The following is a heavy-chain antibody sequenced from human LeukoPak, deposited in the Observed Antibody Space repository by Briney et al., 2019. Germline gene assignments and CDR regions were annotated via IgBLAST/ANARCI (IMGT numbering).Heavy chain of an antibody. CDR1: GFAFSSDA. D-gene: IGHD6-19*01. CDR3: AKDQPGIAVAGPY. V-gene: IGHV3-23*01. Sequence: GGSLRLSCAASGFAFSSDAMSWVRQAPGKGLEWVSAISGSGGSTYYADSVKGRFTISRDNSKNMLYLQMNSLRAEDTAVYYCAKDQPGIAVAGPYWGQGTLVTVSS. J-gene: IGHJ4*02. CDR2: ISGSGGST.